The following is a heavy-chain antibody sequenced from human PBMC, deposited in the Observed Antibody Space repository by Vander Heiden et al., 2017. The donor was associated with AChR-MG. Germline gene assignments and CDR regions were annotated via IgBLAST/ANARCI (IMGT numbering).Heavy chain of an antibody. CDR2: IKEDAVKQ. D-gene: IGHD5-12*01. Sequence: EVQLVETGGGLVQPGLSRRLSCAAYGSPFSSAGMSWVGQAPVKGLEWVANIKEDAVKQNDLDSVKGRFTISRDNAKNSLYLQMNSLRADDTAVYYCAGEPDGYKAFDYWGQGTLVTVSS. J-gene: IGHJ4*02. V-gene: IGHV3-7*01. CDR3: AGEPDGYKAFDY. CDR1: GSPFSSAG.